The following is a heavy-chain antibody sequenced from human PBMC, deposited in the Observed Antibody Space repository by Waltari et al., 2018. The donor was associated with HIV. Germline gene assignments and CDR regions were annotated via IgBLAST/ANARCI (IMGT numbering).Heavy chain of an antibody. V-gene: IGHV3-9*01. D-gene: IGHD4-17*01. CDR1: GFTCVDYA. J-gene: IGHJ2*01. Sequence: EVQLVESGGGLVQPGRSLRLSCAASGFTCVDYAIHWVRQAPGKGLEWFSGIRWNSGTIGYADSVKGRFTISRDNAKNSLYLQMNSLRAEDTALYYCAKDKRSGYGGNSVWYFDLWGRGTLVTVSS. CDR3: AKDKRSGYGGNSVWYFDL. CDR2: IRWNSGTI.